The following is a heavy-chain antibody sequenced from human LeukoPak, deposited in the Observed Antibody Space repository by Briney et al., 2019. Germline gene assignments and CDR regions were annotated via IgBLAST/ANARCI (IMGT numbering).Heavy chain of an antibody. Sequence: SETLSLTCTVSGGSIGTYYWSWIRQPPGKGLEWIAYIHDSGSTYNNPSLKTRLSISIDTPKNQFSLKLNSVTAADTAVYYCARVVAAAGNNWFDPWGQGTLVTVSS. D-gene: IGHD6-13*01. CDR2: IHDSGST. CDR1: GGSIGTYY. J-gene: IGHJ5*02. CDR3: ARVVAAAGNNWFDP. V-gene: IGHV4-59*12.